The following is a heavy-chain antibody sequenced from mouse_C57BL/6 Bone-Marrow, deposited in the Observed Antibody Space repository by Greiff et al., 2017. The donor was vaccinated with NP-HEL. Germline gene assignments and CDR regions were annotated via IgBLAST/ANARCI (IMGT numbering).Heavy chain of an antibody. V-gene: IGHV1-62-2*01. D-gene: IGHD1-1*01. J-gene: IGHJ2*01. CDR1: GYTFTEYT. Sequence: QVQLKQSGAELVKPGASVKLSCKASGYTFTEYTIHWVKQRSGQGLEWIGWFYPGSGSIKYNEKFKDKATLTADKSSSTVYMELSILTSEDSAVYFGARHHDYYGSSSYYFDYWGQGTTLTVSS. CDR2: FYPGSGSI. CDR3: ARHHDYYGSSSYYFDY.